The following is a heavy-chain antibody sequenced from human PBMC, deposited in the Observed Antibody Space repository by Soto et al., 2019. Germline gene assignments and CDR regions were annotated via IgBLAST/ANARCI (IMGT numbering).Heavy chain of an antibody. J-gene: IGHJ6*02. Sequence: LRLSCAASGFTFSSYGMHWVRQAPGKGLEWVAVISYDGSNKYYADSVKGRFTISRDNSKNTLYLQMNSLRAEDTAVYYCAKAYCSSTSCYIVYYYYGMDVWGQGTTVTVSS. V-gene: IGHV3-30*18. CDR2: ISYDGSNK. D-gene: IGHD2-2*02. CDR3: AKAYCSSTSCYIVYYYYGMDV. CDR1: GFTFSSYG.